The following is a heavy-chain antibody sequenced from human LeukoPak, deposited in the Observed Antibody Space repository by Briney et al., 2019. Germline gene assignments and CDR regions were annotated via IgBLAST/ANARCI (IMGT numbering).Heavy chain of an antibody. D-gene: IGHD4-17*01. CDR3: ARRDYYGDYGAFDI. V-gene: IGHV4-39*01. CDR1: GGSISSSSYY. Sequence: SETLSLTCTVSGGSISSSSYYWGWIRQPPGKGLEWIGSIYYSGSTYYNPSLKSRGTISVDTSKNQFSLKLSSVTAADTAVYYCARRDYYGDYGAFDIWGQGTMVTVSS. CDR2: IYYSGST. J-gene: IGHJ3*02.